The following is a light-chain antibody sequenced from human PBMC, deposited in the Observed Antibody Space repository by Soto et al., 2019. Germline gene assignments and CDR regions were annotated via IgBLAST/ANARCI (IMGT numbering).Light chain of an antibody. CDR3: QQYNNWPRT. Sequence: LTQSPGTLSLSAGDRATLSCRATQSVSSSFLAWYQQRPGQAPRLLIFGASNRATGIPDRFSGSGSGTEFTLTISSLQSEDFAVYYCQQYNNWPRTFGPGTKVDIK. CDR1: QSVSSS. J-gene: IGKJ3*01. CDR2: GAS. V-gene: IGKV3D-15*01.